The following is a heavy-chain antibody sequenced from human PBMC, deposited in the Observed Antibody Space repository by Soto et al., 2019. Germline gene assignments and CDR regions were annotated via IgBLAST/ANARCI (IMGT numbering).Heavy chain of an antibody. D-gene: IGHD2-15*01. CDR3: ARLHCGGGTCHDYQCYYAMDG. CDR1: GGSISSYY. J-gene: IGHJ6*02. Sequence: QVQLQESGPGLVKPSETLSLTCSVSGGSISSYYWGWIRQPPGKGLEWIGFIYYSGSTHYNPSLKSRVTISIETPRNQISLALSTLTAADTAIYYSARLHCGGGTCHDYQCYYAMDGWGQGTTVTVSS. V-gene: IGHV4-59*12. CDR2: IYYSGST.